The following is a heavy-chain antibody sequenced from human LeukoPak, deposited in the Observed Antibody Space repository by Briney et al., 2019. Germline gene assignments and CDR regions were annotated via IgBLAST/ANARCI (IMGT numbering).Heavy chain of an antibody. J-gene: IGHJ4*02. CDR3: ARVYYDSSGYYQIDY. CDR1: GYTFTGYY. CDR2: INPNSGGT. D-gene: IGHD3-22*01. V-gene: IGHV1-2*06. Sequence: ASVKVSCKASGYTFTGYYMHWVRQAPGQGLEWMGRINPNSGGTNYAQKFQGRVTMTRDTSISTAYMELSRLRSDDTAVYYCARVYYDSSGYYQIDYWGQGTLVTVSS.